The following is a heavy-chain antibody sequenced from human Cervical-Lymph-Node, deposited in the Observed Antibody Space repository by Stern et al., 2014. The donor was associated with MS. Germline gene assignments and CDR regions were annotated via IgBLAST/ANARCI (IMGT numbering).Heavy chain of an antibody. CDR1: GYTFTGYY. CDR2: INPNSGGT. J-gene: IGHJ6*02. CDR3: ARSNYCSGGSCYYYYGMDV. V-gene: IGHV1-2*06. Sequence: VQLVESGPEVKKPGASVKVSCTASGYTFTGYYMHWVRQAPGQGLEWMGRINPNSGGTNYAQKFQGRVTMTRDTSISTAYMELSRLRSDDTAVYYCARSNYCSGGSCYYYYGMDVWGQGTTVTVSS. D-gene: IGHD2-15*01.